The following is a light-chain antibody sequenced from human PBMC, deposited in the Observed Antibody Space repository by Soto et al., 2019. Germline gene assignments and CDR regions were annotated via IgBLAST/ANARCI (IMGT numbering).Light chain of an antibody. CDR3: QQRYSTPRT. Sequence: DIQMTQSPSSLSASVGDRVTITCRASQSISSYLNWYQQKPGKAPKLLIYAASSLQSGVPSRFSASGSGTDLTIAMSSRQPEEFATCYCQQRYSTPRTFGQGTKVEIK. CDR2: AAS. J-gene: IGKJ1*01. CDR1: QSISSY. V-gene: IGKV1-39*01.